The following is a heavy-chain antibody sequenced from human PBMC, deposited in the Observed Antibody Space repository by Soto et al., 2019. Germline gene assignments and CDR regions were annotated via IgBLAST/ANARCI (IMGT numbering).Heavy chain of an antibody. CDR1: GYIFTSYY. D-gene: IGHD2-21*01. CDR3: ARGIDIGHNSDYYGMDV. J-gene: IGHJ6*02. Sequence: QVQLVQSGAEVKKPGAAVKVSCKAAGSGYIFTSYYVHLVRKAPGQGLEWMGVINPRAGRTTYAQNVRGRVTMTTDSSTSTVYVALRSMRSEDTAVYYCARGIDIGHNSDYYGMDVWGQGTTVTVSS. V-gene: IGHV1-46*01. CDR2: INPRAGRT.